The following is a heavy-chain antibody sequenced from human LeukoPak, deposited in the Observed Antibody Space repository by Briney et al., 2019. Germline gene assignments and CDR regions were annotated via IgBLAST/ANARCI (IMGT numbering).Heavy chain of an antibody. CDR1: GFTFSTYT. Sequence: GGSLRLSCAASGFTFSTYTMNWVRQAPVKGLEWVSYISSSSTTIYYADSVKGRFTLSRDNAKNSLYLQMNSLRDEDTALYYCARTTVTTFDYWGQGTLVTVSS. J-gene: IGHJ4*02. V-gene: IGHV3-48*02. CDR2: ISSSSTTI. CDR3: ARTTVTTFDY. D-gene: IGHD4-17*01.